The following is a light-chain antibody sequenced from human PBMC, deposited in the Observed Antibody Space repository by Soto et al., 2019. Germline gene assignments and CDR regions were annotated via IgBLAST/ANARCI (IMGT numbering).Light chain of an antibody. CDR3: QQYDNYRT. CDR2: KAS. V-gene: IGKV1-5*03. J-gene: IGKJ1*01. CDR1: RSVSSW. Sequence: DIQMTQSPSTLSASAGDRVTITCRAGRSVSSWLAWYQQKPGKAPKLLIYKASTLASGVPSRFSGSGSGTEFTLTISSLQADDFASYYCQQYDNYRTFGQGTTVEI.